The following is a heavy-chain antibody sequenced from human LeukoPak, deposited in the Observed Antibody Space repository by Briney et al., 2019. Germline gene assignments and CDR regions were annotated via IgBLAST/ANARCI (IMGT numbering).Heavy chain of an antibody. V-gene: IGHV3-48*03. J-gene: IGHJ1*01. CDR2: ISSSGSTI. D-gene: IGHD6-13*01. CDR3: AREGSSSEYPQH. Sequence: GGSLRLSCAASGFTFSNYEMNWVRQAPGKGLEWVSYISSSGSTIYYADSVKGRFTISRDNAKNSLYLQMNSLRAEDTAVYYCAREGSSSEYPQHWGKGTLVTVSS. CDR1: GFTFSNYE.